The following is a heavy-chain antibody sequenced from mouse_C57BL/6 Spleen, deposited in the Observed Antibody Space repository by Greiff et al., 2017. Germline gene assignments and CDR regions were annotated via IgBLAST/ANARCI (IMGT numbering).Heavy chain of an antibody. V-gene: IGHV5-2*01. Sequence: EVQVVESGGGLVQPGESLKLSCESNEYEFPSHDMSWVRKTPEKRLELVAAINSDGGSTYYPDTMERRFIISRDNTKKTLYLQRSSLRSEDTDLYYCERQTAQATWVAYGGQGTVVTVSA. CDR2: INSDGGST. CDR1: EYEFPSHD. J-gene: IGHJ3*01. D-gene: IGHD3-2*02. CDR3: ERQTAQATWVAY.